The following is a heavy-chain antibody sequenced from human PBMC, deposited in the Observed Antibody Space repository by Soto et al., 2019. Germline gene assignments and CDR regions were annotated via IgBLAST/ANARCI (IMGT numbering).Heavy chain of an antibody. CDR3: ARDLPTPYYDFWSGYLRPLDY. CDR2: IKQDGSEK. CDR1: GFTFSSYW. Sequence: GGSLRLSCAASGFTFSSYWMSWVRQAPGKGLEWVANIKQDGSEKYYVDSVKGRFTISRDNAKNSLYLQMNSLRAEDTAVYYCARDLPTPYYDFWSGYLRPLDYWGQGTLVTVSS. J-gene: IGHJ4*02. D-gene: IGHD3-3*01. V-gene: IGHV3-7*01.